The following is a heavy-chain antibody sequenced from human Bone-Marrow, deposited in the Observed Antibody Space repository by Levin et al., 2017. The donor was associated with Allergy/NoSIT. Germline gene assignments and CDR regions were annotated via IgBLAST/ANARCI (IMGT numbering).Heavy chain of an antibody. CDR1: GFTFSNFW. CDR2: IDNDGRTT. Sequence: GGSLRLSCAASGFTFSNFWMHWVRQTPGKGLVWVSRIDNDGRTTIYADSVKGRFTVSRDNAKNTLYLQMNSLTVDDTAVYYCTRDAPHRRLVPWGQGTLVTVSS. V-gene: IGHV3-74*01. J-gene: IGHJ5*02. CDR3: TRDAPHRRLVP.